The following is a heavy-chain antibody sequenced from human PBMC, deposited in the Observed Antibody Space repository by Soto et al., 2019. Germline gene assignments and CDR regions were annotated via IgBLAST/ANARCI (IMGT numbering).Heavy chain of an antibody. CDR2: IIPILGIA. D-gene: IGHD3-10*01. CDR1: GGTFSSYT. V-gene: IGHV1-69*08. J-gene: IGHJ3*02. Sequence: QVQLVQSGAEVKKPGSSVKVSCKASGGTFSSYTISWVRQAPGQGLEWMGRIIPILGIANYAQKFQGRVTITADKSTSTAYMELSSLRSEDTDVYYCARDVGRDAFDIWGQGTMVTVSS. CDR3: ARDVGRDAFDI.